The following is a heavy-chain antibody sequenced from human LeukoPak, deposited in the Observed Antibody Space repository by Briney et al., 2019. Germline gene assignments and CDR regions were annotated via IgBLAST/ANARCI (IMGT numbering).Heavy chain of an antibody. Sequence: PGGPLRLSCAASGFTFSSYSMNWLRQAPGKGLEGVSSISSSSSYIYYADSVKGRFTISRDNAKTSLYLQMNSLRAEDTAVYYCARAYGSGSAYYYYYGMDVWGKGTTVTVSS. V-gene: IGHV3-21*01. CDR2: ISSSSSYI. J-gene: IGHJ6*04. CDR1: GFTFSSYS. D-gene: IGHD3-10*01. CDR3: ARAYGSGSAYYYYYGMDV.